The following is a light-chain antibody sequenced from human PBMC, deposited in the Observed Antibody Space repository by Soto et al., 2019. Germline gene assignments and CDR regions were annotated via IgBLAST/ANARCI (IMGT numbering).Light chain of an antibody. CDR3: ISFTTRATYV. CDR1: SCDVGGYNY. CDR2: DVS. V-gene: IGLV2-14*01. Sequence: VLPQPASVSGSPGQSITISCTGTSCDVGGYNYVSWYQQHPGKAPKFMIYDVSNRPSGVSNRFSGSKSGNTASLTISGLQAEDEADYYCISFTTRATYVFGTGTKLTVL. J-gene: IGLJ1*01.